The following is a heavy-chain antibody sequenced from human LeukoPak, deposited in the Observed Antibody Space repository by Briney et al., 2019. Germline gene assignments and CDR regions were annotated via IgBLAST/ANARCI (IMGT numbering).Heavy chain of an antibody. CDR1: GFTFSSYA. CDR3: AKGIQLWLFYFDY. D-gene: IGHD5-18*01. J-gene: IGHJ4*02. V-gene: IGHV3-23*01. CDR2: ISGSGGST. Sequence: GASLRLSCAASGFTFSSYAMSWVRQAPGKGLEWVSAISGSGGSTYYADSVKGRFTISRDNSKNTLYLQMNSLRAEDTAVYYCAKGIQLWLFYFDYWAREPWSPSPQ.